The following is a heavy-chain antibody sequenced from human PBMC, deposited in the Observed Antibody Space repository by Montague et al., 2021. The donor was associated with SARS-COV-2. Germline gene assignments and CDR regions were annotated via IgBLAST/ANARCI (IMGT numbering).Heavy chain of an antibody. D-gene: IGHD4-23*01. V-gene: IGHV2-70*01. J-gene: IGHJ4*02. CDR1: GFSLSTSGMC. CDR3: ARSYGTTVVTRAFDY. CDR2: IDWDDDK. Sequence: PALVKPTQTLTLTCTFSGFSLSTSGMCVSWIRQPPGKALEWLTLIDWDDDKYYSTSLKTRLTISKDTSKNQVVLTMTNMVPVDTATYYCARSYGTTVVTRAFDYWGRGTLVTVSS.